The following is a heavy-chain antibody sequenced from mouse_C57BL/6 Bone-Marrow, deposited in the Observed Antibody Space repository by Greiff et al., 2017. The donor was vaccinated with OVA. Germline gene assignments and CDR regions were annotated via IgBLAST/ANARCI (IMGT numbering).Heavy chain of an antibody. D-gene: IGHD2-1*01. J-gene: IGHJ4*01. V-gene: IGHV7-3*01. CDR1: GFTFTDYY. Sequence: EVQGVESGGGLVQPGGSLSLSCAASGFTFTDYYMSWVRQPPGKALEWLGFIRNKANGYTSEYSASVKGRFTISRDNSQSILYHQMNALRAEDSATYYCAGGIYWGDYWGQGTSVTVSS. CDR3: AGGIYWGDY. CDR2: IRNKANGYTS.